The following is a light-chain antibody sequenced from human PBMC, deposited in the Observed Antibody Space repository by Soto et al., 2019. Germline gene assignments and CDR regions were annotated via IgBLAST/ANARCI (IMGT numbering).Light chain of an antibody. J-gene: IGLJ1*01. CDR2: DVS. CDR3: SSYTSRSSSTYF. V-gene: IGLV2-14*01. CDR1: SSDVGGYNY. Sequence: QSALTQPASVSGSPGQSITISCTGTSSDVGGYNYVSWYQQHPGKAPKLMIYDVSNRPSGVSNRFSGSKSGNTASLTISGLQAEDEADYYCSSYTSRSSSTYFFGTGTKLTVL.